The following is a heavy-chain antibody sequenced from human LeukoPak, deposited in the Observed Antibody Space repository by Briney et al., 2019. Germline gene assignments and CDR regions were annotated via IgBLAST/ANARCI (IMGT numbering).Heavy chain of an antibody. J-gene: IGHJ5*02. V-gene: IGHV1-2*02. Sequence: ASVKVSCKASGYTFTGYYMHWVRQVPGQGLEWMGWINPNSGGTNYAQKFQGRVTMTRDTSISTAYMELSRLRSDDTAVYYCARDAELLWFGELLYHNNWFDPWGQGTLVTVSS. CDR1: GYTFTGYY. CDR2: INPNSGGT. D-gene: IGHD3-10*01. CDR3: ARDAELLWFGELLYHNNWFDP.